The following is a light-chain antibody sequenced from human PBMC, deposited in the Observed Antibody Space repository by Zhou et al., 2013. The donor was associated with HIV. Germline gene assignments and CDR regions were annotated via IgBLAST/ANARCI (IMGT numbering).Light chain of an antibody. CDR1: QSLLHSNGYNY. CDR2: LGS. J-gene: IGKJ4*01. CDR3: MQALQTLLT. Sequence: DIVMTQSPLSLPVTPGEPASISCRSNQSLLHSNGYNYLDWYLQKPGQSPQLLIYLGSNRASGVPDRFSGGGSGTDFTLKISRVEAEDVGVYYCMQALQTLLTFGGGTKVEIK. V-gene: IGKV2-28*01.